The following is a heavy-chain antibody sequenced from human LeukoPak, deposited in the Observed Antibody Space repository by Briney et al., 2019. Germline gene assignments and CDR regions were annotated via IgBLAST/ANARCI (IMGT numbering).Heavy chain of an antibody. D-gene: IGHD2-2*01. CDR1: GFTFTTNA. Sequence: PGGSLRLSYAASGFTFTTNAMSWVRQAPGKGLEWVSAISGRTGATYYADSEKGRFTISRDNAKNSLYLQVNSLRAEDTAVYFCARGQLPTFDYWGQGTLVTVSS. CDR3: ARGQLPTFDY. J-gene: IGHJ4*02. V-gene: IGHV3-23*01. CDR2: ISGRTGAT.